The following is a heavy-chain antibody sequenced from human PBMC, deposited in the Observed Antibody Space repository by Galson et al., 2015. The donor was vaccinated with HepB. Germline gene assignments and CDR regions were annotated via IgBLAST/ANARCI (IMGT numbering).Heavy chain of an antibody. Sequence: SLRLSCAASGFRFSGRSMHWVRQAPGKGPEWIGVISYHGKYKYYSDSTTGRFPISRDNSGNTLFLQIDSLRPDDTAVYYCARDKKDTWFGNYDFLGMDVWGQGATVIVSS. CDR2: ISYHGKYK. CDR1: GFRFSGRS. D-gene: IGHD3-10*01. CDR3: ARDKKDTWFGNYDFLGMDV. V-gene: IGHV3-30*03. J-gene: IGHJ6*02.